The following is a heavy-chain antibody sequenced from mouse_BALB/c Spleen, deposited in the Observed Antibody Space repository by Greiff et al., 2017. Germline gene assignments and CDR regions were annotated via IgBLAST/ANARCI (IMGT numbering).Heavy chain of an antibody. CDR3: TRGEFITTATPFAY. V-gene: IGHV1-5*01. CDR2: IYPGNSDT. J-gene: IGHJ3*01. D-gene: IGHD1-2*01. CDR1: GYSFTSYW. Sequence: EVKLQQSGTVLARPGASVKMSCKASGYSFTSYWMHWVKQRPGQGLEWIGAIYPGNSDTSYNQKFKGKAKLTAVTSASTAYMELSSLTNEDSAVYYCTRGEFITTATPFAYWGQGTLVTVSA.